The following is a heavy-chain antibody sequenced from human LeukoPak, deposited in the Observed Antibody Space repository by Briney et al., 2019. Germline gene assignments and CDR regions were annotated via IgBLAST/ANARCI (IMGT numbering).Heavy chain of an antibody. V-gene: IGHV1-8*01. CDR2: VKXHSXDT. CDR1: GYTFTSYD. Sequence: GASVKVSCKTSGYTFTSYDIXXXRQDTGQGXXXMGWVKXHSXDTAYAXKFQGXXTMXXXSATSTVYMELSGLRSEDSAVYYCTRGVGVAGDYWGQGTLVTVSS. J-gene: IGHJ4*02. D-gene: IGHD3-3*01. CDR3: TRGVGVAGDY.